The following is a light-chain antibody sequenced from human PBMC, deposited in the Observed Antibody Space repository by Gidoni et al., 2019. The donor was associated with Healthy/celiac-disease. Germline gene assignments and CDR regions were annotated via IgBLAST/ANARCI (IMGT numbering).Light chain of an antibody. V-gene: IGKV1-39*01. CDR3: QQRYSTPRFT. J-gene: IGKJ3*01. CDR1: QNISSY. Sequence: DIQMTQSPSSLSASVGDRVTITCRASQNISSYLNWYQQKPGKAPKLLIYAASSLQSGVPSRLSGSGSGTEFSLTISSLQPDDFATYYCQQRYSTPRFTFGPGTKVDIK. CDR2: AAS.